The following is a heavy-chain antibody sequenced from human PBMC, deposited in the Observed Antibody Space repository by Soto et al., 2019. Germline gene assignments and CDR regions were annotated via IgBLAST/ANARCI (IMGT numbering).Heavy chain of an antibody. J-gene: IGHJ4*02. CDR3: VRVGRMGGY. D-gene: IGHD3-16*01. CDR1: GFTVSTYL. Sequence: EVQLVESGGGLVQPGGSLRLSCAASGFTVSTYLMSWVRQAPGKGLEWVANIKEDGREKYYVDSVKGRFTISRDNANNSLYLQTNSLRAEDTAVYYCVRVGRMGGYWGQGTLVTVSS. V-gene: IGHV3-7*03. CDR2: IKEDGREK.